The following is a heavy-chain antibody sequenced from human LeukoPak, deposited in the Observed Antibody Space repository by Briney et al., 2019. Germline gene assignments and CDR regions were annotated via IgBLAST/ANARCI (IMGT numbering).Heavy chain of an antibody. J-gene: IGHJ4*02. Sequence: PGGSLRLSCAASGFTFDDYGMSWVRQAPGKGLEWVSGISWSSGIIGYADSVKGRFTISRDNAKNSMYLQMNSLRAEDTALYYCAKSTIAVAGYFDYWGQGTLVTVSS. CDR3: AKSTIAVAGYFDY. D-gene: IGHD6-19*01. CDR2: ISWSSGII. V-gene: IGHV3-9*01. CDR1: GFTFDDYG.